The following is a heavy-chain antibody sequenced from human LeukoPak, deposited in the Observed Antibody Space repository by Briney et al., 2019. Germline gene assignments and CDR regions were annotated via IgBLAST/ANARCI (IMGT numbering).Heavy chain of an antibody. CDR2: IGGSGGSP. J-gene: IGHJ4*02. CDR1: GFTFNTYA. CDR3: ASLVAAAGFDY. Sequence: GGSLRLSCEASGFTFNTYAMNWVRQAPGKGLEWVSVIGGSGGSPYYADSVKGRFTISRDNAKNSLYLQMNSLRAEDTAVYYCASLVAAAGFDYWGQGTLVTVSS. V-gene: IGHV3-23*01. D-gene: IGHD6-13*01.